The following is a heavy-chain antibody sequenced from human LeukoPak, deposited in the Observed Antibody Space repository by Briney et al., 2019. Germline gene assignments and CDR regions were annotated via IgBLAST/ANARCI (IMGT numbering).Heavy chain of an antibody. CDR2: IYYSGST. CDR1: GGSISSFY. Sequence: SETLSLTCTVSGGSISSFYSIWVRHPSGKGLEWIGYIYYSGSTNIHPSLTSRVTISVKTSKNQLSLKMSSVTAADTAVYFCAREFCHSFTGYLRAFHGWGKGTTVTVS. D-gene: IGHD3-9*01. J-gene: IGHJ6*03. V-gene: IGHV4-59*01. CDR3: AREFCHSFTGYLRAFHG.